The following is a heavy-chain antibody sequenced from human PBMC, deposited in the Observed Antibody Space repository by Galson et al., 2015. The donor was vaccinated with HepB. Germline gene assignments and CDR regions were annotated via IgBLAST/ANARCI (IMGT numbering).Heavy chain of an antibody. D-gene: IGHD3-9*01. CDR1: GFTFSSYW. J-gene: IGHJ6*02. Sequence: SLRLSCAASGFTFSSYWMSWVRQAPGKGLEWVANIKQDGSEKYYVDSVKGRFTISRDNAKNSLYLQMNSLRAEDTAVYYCARDSPLDAYFYYYYGMDVWGQGTTVTVSS. V-gene: IGHV3-7*03. CDR2: IKQDGSEK. CDR3: ARDSPLDAYFYYYYGMDV.